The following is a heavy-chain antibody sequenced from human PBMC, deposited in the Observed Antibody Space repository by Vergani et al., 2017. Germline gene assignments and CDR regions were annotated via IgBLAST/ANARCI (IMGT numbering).Heavy chain of an antibody. Sequence: QVQLQESGPGLVKPSGTLSLTCTVSGGSISSYYWSWIRQPPGKGLEWIGYIYYSGSTNYNPSLKSRVTISVDTSKNQFSLKLSSVTAADTAVYYCARARGYGDYGWYYYYYMDVWGKGTTVTVSS. CDR2: IYYSGST. CDR3: ARARGYGDYGWYYYYYMDV. CDR1: GGSISSYY. V-gene: IGHV4-59*01. D-gene: IGHD4-17*01. J-gene: IGHJ6*03.